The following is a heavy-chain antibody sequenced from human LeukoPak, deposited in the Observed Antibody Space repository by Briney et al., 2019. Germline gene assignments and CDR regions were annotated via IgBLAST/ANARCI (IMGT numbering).Heavy chain of an antibody. V-gene: IGHV4-4*07. J-gene: IGHJ4*02. D-gene: IGHD3-22*01. CDR3: ARDTYYYDSSGYYNGRYFDY. Sequence: SETLSLTCTVSGGSISSYYWSWIRQPAGKGLEWIGRIYTSGSPNYNPPLKSRVTMSVDTSKNQYSLKLNSVAAADPAVYYCARDTYYYDSSGYYNGRYFDYWGQGTLVTVSS. CDR2: IYTSGSP. CDR1: GGSISSYY.